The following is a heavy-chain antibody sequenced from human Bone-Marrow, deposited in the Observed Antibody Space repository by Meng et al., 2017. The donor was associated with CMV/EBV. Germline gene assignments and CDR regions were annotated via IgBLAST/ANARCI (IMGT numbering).Heavy chain of an antibody. CDR1: GFTFSDYY. CDR3: ARDRIVVVPAATNWFDP. V-gene: IGHV3-74*01. CDR2: IYSGGSST. Sequence: GESLKISCAASGFTFSDYYMSWIRQAPGKGLEWVSVIYSGGSSTSYADSVKGRFTISRDNAKNTLYLQMNSLRAEDTAVYYCARDRIVVVPAATNWFDPWGQGTLVTVSS. D-gene: IGHD2-2*01. J-gene: IGHJ5*02.